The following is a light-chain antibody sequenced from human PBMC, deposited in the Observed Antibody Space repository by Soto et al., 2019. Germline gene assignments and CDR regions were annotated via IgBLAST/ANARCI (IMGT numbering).Light chain of an antibody. Sequence: QSALTQPASVSGSPGQSITISCTGTSSDVGGYNYVSWHQQHPGKAPKLMIYDVSNRPSGVSNRFSGSKSGNTASLTISGLQAEDEADYYCSSYTSSSTLGGVFGGGTKVTVL. CDR3: SSYTSSSTLGGV. CDR1: SSDVGGYNY. J-gene: IGLJ3*02. CDR2: DVS. V-gene: IGLV2-14*01.